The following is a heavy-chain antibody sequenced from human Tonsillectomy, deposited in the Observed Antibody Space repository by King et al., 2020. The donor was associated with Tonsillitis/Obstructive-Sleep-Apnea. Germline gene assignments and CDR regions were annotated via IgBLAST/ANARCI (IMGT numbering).Heavy chain of an antibody. CDR2: IYHSGST. CDR3: ARRTTYYDILTGTQIDY. CDR1: GGSISSSNW. J-gene: IGHJ4*02. V-gene: IGHV4-4*02. D-gene: IGHD3-9*01. Sequence: QLQESGPGLVKPSGTLSLTCAVSGGSISSSNWWSWGRQPPGKGLEWIGEIYHSGSTNYNPSLKSRVTISVDKSKNQFSLKLSSVTAADTAVYYCARRTTYYDILTGTQIDYWGQGTLVTVSS.